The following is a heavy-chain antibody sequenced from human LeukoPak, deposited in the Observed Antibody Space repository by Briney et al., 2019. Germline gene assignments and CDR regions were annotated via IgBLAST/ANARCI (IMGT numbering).Heavy chain of an antibody. J-gene: IGHJ3*02. Sequence: ASVKVSCKASGYTFTSYGISWVRQAPGQGLEWMGWISPNSGGTNYAQKFQGRVTMTRDTSISTAYMELSRLRSDDTAVYYCARDSRTRSHDAFDIWGQGTMVTVSS. D-gene: IGHD1-26*01. CDR3: ARDSRTRSHDAFDI. V-gene: IGHV1-2*02. CDR1: GYTFTSYG. CDR2: ISPNSGGT.